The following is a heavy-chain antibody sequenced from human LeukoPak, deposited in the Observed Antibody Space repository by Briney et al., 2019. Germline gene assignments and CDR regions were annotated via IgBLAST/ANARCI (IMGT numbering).Heavy chain of an antibody. D-gene: IGHD3-22*01. CDR3: ATKGITMIVVPT. CDR1: GYIFSNYG. Sequence: ASVKVSCKASGYIFSNYGITWVRQAPGHGLEWMGWISGHSGNTNYAQKFQGRVTMTEDTSTDTAYMELSSLRSEDTAVYYCATKGITMIVVPTWGQGTLVTVSS. V-gene: IGHV1-18*01. CDR2: ISGHSGNT. J-gene: IGHJ5*02.